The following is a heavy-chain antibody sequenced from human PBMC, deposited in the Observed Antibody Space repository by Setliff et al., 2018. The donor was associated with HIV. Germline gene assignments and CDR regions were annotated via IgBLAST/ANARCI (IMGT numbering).Heavy chain of an antibody. V-gene: IGHV4-38-2*01. D-gene: IGHD5-18*01. CDR1: GYSISSGYY. J-gene: IGHJ4*02. CDR3: ARTLRAAAMGYFDY. CDR2: IYHSGST. Sequence: SETLSLTCAVSGYSISSGYYWGWIRQPPGKGLEWIGSIYHSGSTYNNPSLKSRVTISVDTSKNQFSLKLTPVTAADTAVYYCARTLRAAAMGYFDYWGQGTLVTVS.